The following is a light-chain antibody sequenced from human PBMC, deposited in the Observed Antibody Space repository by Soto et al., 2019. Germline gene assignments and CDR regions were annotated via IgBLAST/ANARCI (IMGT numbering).Light chain of an antibody. Sequence: IQLTQSPSSLSAPVGDRVTITCRASQGISSYLVWYQQKAGKAPKLLIYAASTLQSGVPSRFSGSGSGTDFTLTISSLQPEDFDTYYCQQINSFPLTFGGGTKVDIK. V-gene: IGKV1-9*01. CDR3: QQINSFPLT. CDR1: QGISSY. CDR2: AAS. J-gene: IGKJ4*01.